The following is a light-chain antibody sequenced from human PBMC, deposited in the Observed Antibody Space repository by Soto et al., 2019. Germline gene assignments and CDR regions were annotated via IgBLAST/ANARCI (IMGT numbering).Light chain of an antibody. J-gene: IGLJ3*02. V-gene: IGLV3-21*02. Sequence: SYELTQPPSVSVAPGQTARIPCGGNNIESKSVHWYQQKPGQAPVLVLYDDSDRPSGIPDRFSGSNSGNMATLTISRVEAGDEADYYCQVWDSTPAHWVFGGGTKVTVL. CDR3: QVWDSTPAHWV. CDR1: NIESKS. CDR2: DDS.